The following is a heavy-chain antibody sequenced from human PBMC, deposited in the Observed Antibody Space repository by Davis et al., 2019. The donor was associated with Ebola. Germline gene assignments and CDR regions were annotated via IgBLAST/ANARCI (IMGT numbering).Heavy chain of an antibody. CDR3: ARDHFTAAAGISGMDV. V-gene: IGHV1-18*01. CDR1: GYTFNSHG. D-gene: IGHD6-13*01. Sequence: AASVKVSCKASGYTFNSHGISWVRQAPGQGLEWMGWISAYKGNTNYAQKFLGRVTMTTDTSTSTAYMELRSLRSDDTAVYYCARDHFTAAAGISGMDVWGQGTTVTVSS. CDR2: ISAYKGNT. J-gene: IGHJ6*02.